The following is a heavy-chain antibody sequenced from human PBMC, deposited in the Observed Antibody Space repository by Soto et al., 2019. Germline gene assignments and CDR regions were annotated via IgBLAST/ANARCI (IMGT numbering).Heavy chain of an antibody. D-gene: IGHD6-13*01. CDR3: ARKLGIAAAGTGWFDP. CDR2: IYPGDSDT. Sequence: GESLKISCKGSGYSFTSYWIGWVRQMPGKGLEWMGIIYPGDSDTRYSPSFQGQVTISADKSISTAYLQWSSLKASDTAMYYCARKLGIAAAGTGWFDPWGQGTLVTVSS. J-gene: IGHJ5*02. CDR1: GYSFTSYW. V-gene: IGHV5-51*01.